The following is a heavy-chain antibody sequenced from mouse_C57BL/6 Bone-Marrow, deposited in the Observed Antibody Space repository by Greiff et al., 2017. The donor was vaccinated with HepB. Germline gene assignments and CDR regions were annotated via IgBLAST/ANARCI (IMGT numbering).Heavy chain of an antibody. Sequence: QVQLQQPGAELVRTGSSVKLSCKASGYTFTSYWMDWVKQRPGQGLEWIGNIYPSDSETHYNQKFKDKATLTVDKSSSTAYMQLSSLTSEDSAVYYCARNWDYYGSSYGYWYFDVWGTGTTVTVSS. CDR1: GYTFTSYW. CDR3: ARNWDYYGSSYGYWYFDV. D-gene: IGHD1-1*01. V-gene: IGHV1-61*01. CDR2: IYPSDSET. J-gene: IGHJ1*03.